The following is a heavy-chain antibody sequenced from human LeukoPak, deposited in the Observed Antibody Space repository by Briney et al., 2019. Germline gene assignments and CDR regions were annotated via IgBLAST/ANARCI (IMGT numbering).Heavy chain of an antibody. CDR2: ISYDGSNE. CDR1: GFTFSSYW. J-gene: IGHJ4*02. CDR3: ARVLNYYDSSGYYFSY. V-gene: IGHV3-30-3*01. D-gene: IGHD3-22*01. Sequence: GGSLRLSCAASGFTFSSYWMHWVRQAPGKGLEWVAVISYDGSNEYCADSVKGRFTISRDNSKNTLYLQMNSLRVEDTAVYYCARVLNYYDSSGYYFSYWGQGTLVTVSS.